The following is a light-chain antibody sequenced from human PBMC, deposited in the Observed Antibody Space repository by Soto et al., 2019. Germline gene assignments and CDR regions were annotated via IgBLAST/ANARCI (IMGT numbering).Light chain of an antibody. J-gene: IGKJ2*01. V-gene: IGKV1-39*01. CDR1: QNINKN. CDR3: QQSFHTPYT. CDR2: EAS. Sequence: DIQMSQSPSSLSASVGDSVTISCRASQNINKNLNWYQQKSGKAPSLLIYEASTFQSGVPSRFSGSGSGTDFTLAITNLXXXXXXTYYCQQSFHTPYTFGQGTKLEI.